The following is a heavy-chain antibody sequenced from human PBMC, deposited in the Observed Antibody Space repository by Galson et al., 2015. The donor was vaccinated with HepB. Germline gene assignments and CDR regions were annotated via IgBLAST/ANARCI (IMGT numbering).Heavy chain of an antibody. CDR3: ARETAVAGTAVLY. Sequence: SVKVSCKASGYTFTGYYMHWVRQAPGQGLEWMGWINPNSGGTNYAQKFQGRVTMTRDTSISTAYMELSRLRSDDTGVYYCARETAVAGTAVLYWGQGTLVTVSS. J-gene: IGHJ4*02. V-gene: IGHV1-2*02. CDR1: GYTFTGYY. CDR2: INPNSGGT. D-gene: IGHD6-19*01.